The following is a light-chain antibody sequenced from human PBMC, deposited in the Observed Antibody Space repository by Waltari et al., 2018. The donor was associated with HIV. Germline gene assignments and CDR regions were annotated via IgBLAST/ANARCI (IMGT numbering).Light chain of an antibody. J-gene: IGKJ4*01. V-gene: IGKV3-20*01. CDR3: QQYGSAPPIT. Sequence: EIVLTQSPGTLSLSPGERATLSCRASQSVSNNYLAWYQQKPGQAPRLLIYNTDNRATGIPDRFSGSGSGTDFTLTISRLEPEDFAIYYCQQYGSAPPITFGGGTKVEIK. CDR2: NTD. CDR1: QSVSNNY.